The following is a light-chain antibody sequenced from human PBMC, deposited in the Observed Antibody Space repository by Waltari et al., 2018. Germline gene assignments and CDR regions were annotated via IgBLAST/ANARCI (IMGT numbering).Light chain of an antibody. Sequence: EIVLTQSPGPLSLSPGERATLSCRASQSVSSSYLAWYQQKPGKAPRLLIYGASSRATGIPDRFSGSGSGTDFTLTISRLEPEDFAVYYCQQYGSPWTFGQGTKVEIK. CDR1: QSVSSSY. J-gene: IGKJ1*01. CDR3: QQYGSPWT. CDR2: GAS. V-gene: IGKV3-20*01.